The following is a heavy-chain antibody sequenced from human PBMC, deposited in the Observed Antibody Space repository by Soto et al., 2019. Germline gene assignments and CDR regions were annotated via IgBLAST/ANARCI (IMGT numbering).Heavy chain of an antibody. Sequence: GGSLRLSCAASGFTFSSYAMSWVRQAPGKGLEWVSAISGSGGSTYYADSVKGRFTISRDNSKNTLYLQMNSLRAEDTAVYYCAKDGGVVVVVAATGYFFDYWGQGTLVTVS. V-gene: IGHV3-23*01. CDR2: ISGSGGST. J-gene: IGHJ4*02. CDR3: AKDGGVVVVVAATGYFFDY. CDR1: GFTFSSYA. D-gene: IGHD2-15*01.